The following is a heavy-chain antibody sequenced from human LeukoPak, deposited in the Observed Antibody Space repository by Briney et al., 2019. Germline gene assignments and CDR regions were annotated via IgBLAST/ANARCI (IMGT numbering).Heavy chain of an antibody. CDR2: IYWNDDK. V-gene: IGHV2-5*01. D-gene: IGHD4-17*01. J-gene: IGHJ3*02. Sequence: SGPTLVNPTQTLTLTCTFSGFSLSTSGVGVGWIRQPPGKALEWLTLIYWNDDKRYSPSLKSRLTITKDTSKNQVVLTMTNMDPVDTATYYCAHSGTVTTPHDAFDIWGQGTMVTVSS. CDR3: AHSGTVTTPHDAFDI. CDR1: GFSLSTSGVG.